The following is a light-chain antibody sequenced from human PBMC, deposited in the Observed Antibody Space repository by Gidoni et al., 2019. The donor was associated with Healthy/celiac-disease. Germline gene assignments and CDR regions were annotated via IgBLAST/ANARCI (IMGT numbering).Light chain of an antibody. CDR3: QQRSNWPRG. J-gene: IGKJ4*01. Sequence: DIVLTQSPATLPLSPGERATLSCRASQSVSSYLTWYQQKPGQAPRLLIYDASNRATGIPARFSGSGSGTDFTLTISSLEPEDFAVYYCQQRSNWPRGFGGGTKVEIK. V-gene: IGKV3-11*01. CDR1: QSVSSY. CDR2: DAS.